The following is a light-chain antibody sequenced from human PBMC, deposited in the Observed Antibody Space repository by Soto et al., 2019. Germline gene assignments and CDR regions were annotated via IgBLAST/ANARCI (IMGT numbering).Light chain of an antibody. J-gene: IGKJ1*01. Sequence: DIELTQSPSTLSASVGDRVTITCRASHTINYWLAWYQQKPGKVPKLLIYDAFTLESGVPSRFSGSGSGTEFTLTISSLQPDDFATYYCHSGTFGQGTKV. V-gene: IGKV1-5*01. CDR1: HTINYW. CDR2: DAF. CDR3: HSGT.